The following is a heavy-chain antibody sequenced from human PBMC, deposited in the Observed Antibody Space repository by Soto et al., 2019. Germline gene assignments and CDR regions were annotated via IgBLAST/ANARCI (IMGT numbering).Heavy chain of an antibody. J-gene: IGHJ6*02. V-gene: IGHV4-39*01. CDR1: GGSISSSSYY. CDR3: ARHYDFWSHYYGMDV. Sequence: SSETLSLTCTFSGGSISSSSYYWGWIRQPPGKGLEWIGSIYYSGSTYYNPSLKSRVTISVDTSKNQFSLKLSSVTAADTAVYYCARHYDFWSHYYGMDVWGQGTTVTVSS. CDR2: IYYSGST. D-gene: IGHD3-3*01.